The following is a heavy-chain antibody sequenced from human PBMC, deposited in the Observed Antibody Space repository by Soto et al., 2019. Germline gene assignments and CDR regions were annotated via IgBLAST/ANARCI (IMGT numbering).Heavy chain of an antibody. J-gene: IGHJ6*02. CDR2: IGTAGDT. D-gene: IGHD5-18*01. V-gene: IGHV3-13*01. CDR1: GFTFSSYD. CDR3: ARDKRQLCLTNYYYYGMDV. Sequence: PGGSLRLSCAASGFTFSSYDMHWVRQATGKGLEWVSAIGTAGDTYYPGSVKGRFTISRENAKNSLYLQMNSLRAEDTAVYYCARDKRQLCLTNYYYYGMDVWGQGTTVTVSS.